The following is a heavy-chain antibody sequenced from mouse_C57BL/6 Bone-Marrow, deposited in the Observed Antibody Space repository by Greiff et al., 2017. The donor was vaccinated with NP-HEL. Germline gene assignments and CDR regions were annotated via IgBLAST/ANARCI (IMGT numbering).Heavy chain of an antibody. CDR3: TRLRDYDAGYAMDY. CDR2: IYPGNSDT. J-gene: IGHJ4*01. CDR1: GYTFTSYW. Sequence: EVQLQQSGTVLARPGASVKMSCKTSGYTFTSYWMHWVKQRPGQGLEWIGAIYPGNSDTSYNQKFKGKAKLTAVTSASTAYMELSSLTNEDSAVYYCTRLRDYDAGYAMDYWGQGTSVTVSS. V-gene: IGHV1-5*01. D-gene: IGHD2-4*01.